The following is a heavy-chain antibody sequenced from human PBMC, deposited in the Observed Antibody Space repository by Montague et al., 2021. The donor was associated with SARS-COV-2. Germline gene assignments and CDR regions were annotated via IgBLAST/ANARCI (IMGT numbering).Heavy chain of an antibody. Sequence: SETLSLTCAVYAGSFSGHSGYYWTWIRQPPGKGLEWIGEINHSGNTNYNPSLKSRVTISVDTSKNQFYLKLSTVTAADTAGYYCERVRYYGSGPSLGMDVWGQGTTVTVSS. D-gene: IGHD3-10*01. CDR1: AGSFSGHSGYY. V-gene: IGHV4-34*01. CDR2: INHSGNT. CDR3: ERVRYYGSGPSLGMDV. J-gene: IGHJ6*02.